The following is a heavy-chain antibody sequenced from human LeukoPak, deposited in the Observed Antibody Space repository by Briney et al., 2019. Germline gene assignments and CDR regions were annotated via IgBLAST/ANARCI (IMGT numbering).Heavy chain of an antibody. CDR2: ISYDGSNK. V-gene: IGHV3-30-3*01. CDR1: GFTFSSYA. CDR3: ARGGLSGYYYDSSGYSKFDP. D-gene: IGHD3-22*01. Sequence: GGSLRLSCAASGFTFSSYAMPWVRQAPGKGLEWVAVISYDGSNKYYADSVKGRFTISRDNSKNTLYLQMNSLRAEDTAVYYCARGGLSGYYYDSSGYSKFDPWGQGTLVTVSS. J-gene: IGHJ5*02.